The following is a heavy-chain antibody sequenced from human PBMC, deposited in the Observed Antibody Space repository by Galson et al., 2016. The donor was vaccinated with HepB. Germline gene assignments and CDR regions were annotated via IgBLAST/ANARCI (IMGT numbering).Heavy chain of an antibody. Sequence: SLRLSCAASGFTFTNYAMSWVRQAPGKGLEWVSGITGSDGSTRYADSVKGRFIISRDNSKNTLYLQMNSLRAEDTALYYCARSFFRRTVNWTPFDYWGQGTLVTVSS. CDR1: GFTFTNYA. D-gene: IGHD1-1*01. V-gene: IGHV3-23*01. J-gene: IGHJ4*02. CDR2: ITGSDGST. CDR3: ARSFFRRTVNWTPFDY.